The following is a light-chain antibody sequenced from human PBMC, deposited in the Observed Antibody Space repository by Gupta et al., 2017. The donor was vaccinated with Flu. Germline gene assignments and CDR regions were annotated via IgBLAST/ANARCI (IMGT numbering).Light chain of an antibody. CDR2: DVT. CDR3: SSYTSGSTFYV. Sequence: QSALTQPASVSGSPGQSITISCSVTSSDVGRSDSVSWYQQHPDKAPKLIIFDVTNRPPGVSSRFSGSKSGNTASLTISGLQAEDETDYYCSSYTSGSTFYVFGTGTKVTVL. J-gene: IGLJ1*01. V-gene: IGLV2-14*01. CDR1: SSDVGRSDS.